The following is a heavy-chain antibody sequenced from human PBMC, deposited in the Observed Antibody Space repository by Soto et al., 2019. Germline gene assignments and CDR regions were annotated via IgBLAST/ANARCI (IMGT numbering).Heavy chain of an antibody. CDR2: INAGNGNT. D-gene: IGHD3-10*01. Sequence: QVQLVQSGAEVKKPGASVKVSCKASGYTFTSYAMHWVRQAPGQRLEWMGWINAGNGNTRYSQKFQGRVTITRDTSASTAYMELSSLQSEATAVYYCARARLYGSWSYYPLDYWGPGTLVTVS. CDR1: GYTFTSYA. J-gene: IGHJ4*02. V-gene: IGHV1-3*01. CDR3: ARARLYGSWSYYPLDY.